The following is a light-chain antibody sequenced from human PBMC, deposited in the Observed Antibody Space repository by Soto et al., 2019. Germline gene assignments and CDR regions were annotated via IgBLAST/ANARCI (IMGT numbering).Light chain of an antibody. J-gene: IGKJ1*01. V-gene: IGKV1-5*01. CDR1: QSIRYY. CDR2: GAS. Sequence: DIQLTQSPPTLSASVGDRVTITCRASQSIRYYLAWYQQMPGKAPKLLIYGASSRATGIPDSFSGSGSGTDFTLTISRLEPEDFAVYYCQQYGGSPQTFGQGTKV. CDR3: QQYGGSPQT.